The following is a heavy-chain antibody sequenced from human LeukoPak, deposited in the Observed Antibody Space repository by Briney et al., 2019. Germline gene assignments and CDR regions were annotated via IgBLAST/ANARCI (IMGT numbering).Heavy chain of an antibody. CDR3: ARDHSNQFDY. Sequence: ASVKVSCKASGYTFTSYAMNGVRQAPGQGLEWMGIINPSGGSTSYAQKFRGRVTMTRDMSTSTVYMELSSLRSEDTGVYYCARDHSNQFDYWGQGTLVTVSS. V-gene: IGHV1-46*01. CDR1: GYTFTSYA. J-gene: IGHJ4*02. CDR2: INPSGGST. D-gene: IGHD4-11*01.